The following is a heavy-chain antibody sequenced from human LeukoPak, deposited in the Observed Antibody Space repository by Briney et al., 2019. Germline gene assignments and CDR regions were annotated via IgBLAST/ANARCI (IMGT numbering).Heavy chain of an antibody. CDR1: GGSFSGYY. J-gene: IGHJ4*02. D-gene: IGHD2-2*01. CDR3: ARGSGIVVVPAATGGFVDY. Sequence: SETLSLTCAVYGGSFSGYYWSWLRQPPGKGLEWLGEINHSGSTNYNPSLKSRVTISVDTSKNQFSLKLSSVTAADTAVYYCARGSGIVVVPAATGGFVDYWGQGTLVTVSS. V-gene: IGHV4-34*01. CDR2: INHSGST.